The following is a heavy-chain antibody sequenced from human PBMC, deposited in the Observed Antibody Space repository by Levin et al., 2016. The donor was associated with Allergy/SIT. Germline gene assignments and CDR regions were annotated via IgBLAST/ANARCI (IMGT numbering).Heavy chain of an antibody. CDR2: ISSSSSYI. V-gene: IGHV3-21*01. CDR1: GFTFSSYS. Sequence: GESLKISCAASGFTFSSYSMNWVRQAPGKGLEWVSSISSSSSYIYYADSVKGRFTISRDNAKNSLYLQMNSLRAEDTAVYYCARPIRVRGVIINAFDIWGQGTMVTVSS. J-gene: IGHJ3*02. CDR3: ARPIRVRGVIINAFDI. D-gene: IGHD3-10*01.